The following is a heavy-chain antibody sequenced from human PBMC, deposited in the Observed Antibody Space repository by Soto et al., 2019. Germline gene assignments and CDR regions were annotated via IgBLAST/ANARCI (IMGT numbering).Heavy chain of an antibody. CDR2: IIPIFGTA. Sequence: VKLSCKACGGTFSSYAISWVRQAPGQGLEWMGGIIPIFGTANYAQKFQGRVTVTADESTSTAYMELSSLRSEDTVVYYCARDPHCSSTCCYPYYHHYVMAVRGQRTTVTFSS. D-gene: IGHD2-2*01. V-gene: IGHV1-69*13. J-gene: IGHJ6*02. CDR1: GGTFSSYA. CDR3: ARDPHCSSTCCYPYYHHYVMAV.